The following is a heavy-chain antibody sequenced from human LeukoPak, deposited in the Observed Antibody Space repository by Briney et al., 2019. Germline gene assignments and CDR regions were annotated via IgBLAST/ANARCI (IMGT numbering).Heavy chain of an antibody. CDR2: ISYGGTT. J-gene: IGHJ4*02. Sequence: SKTLSLTCTVSGGSVTSYGYYWGWIRQPPGKGLEWIGSISYGGTTYFNPSLQSRVTISVDTSKNQFSLNLGSVTAADTALYYCARHGHGAKFDYWGQGTLVTVSS. V-gene: IGHV4-39*01. CDR1: GGSVTSYGYY. CDR3: ARHGHGAKFDY. D-gene: IGHD4-17*01.